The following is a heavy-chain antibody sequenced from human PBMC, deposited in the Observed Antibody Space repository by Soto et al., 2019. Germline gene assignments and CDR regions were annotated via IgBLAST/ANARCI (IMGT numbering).Heavy chain of an antibody. CDR1: GFTFSSYA. V-gene: IGHV3-23*01. CDR2: ISGSGGST. Sequence: GGSLRLSCAASGFTFSSYAMSWVRQAPGKGLEWVSAISGSGGSTYYADSVKGRFTISRDNSKNTLYLQMNSLRAEDTAVYYCAKDSHRVLRFLEWPLPPLWFDPWGQGTLVTVSS. CDR3: AKDSHRVLRFLEWPLPPLWFDP. J-gene: IGHJ5*02. D-gene: IGHD3-3*01.